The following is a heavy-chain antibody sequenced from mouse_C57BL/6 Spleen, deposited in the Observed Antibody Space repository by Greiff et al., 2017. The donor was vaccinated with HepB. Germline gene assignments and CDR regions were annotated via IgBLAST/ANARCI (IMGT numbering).Heavy chain of an antibody. V-gene: IGHV3-6*01. Sequence: EVQVVESGPGLVKPSQSLSLTCSVTGYSITSGYYWNWIRQFPGNKLEWMGYISYDGSNNYNPSLKNRISITRDTSKNQFFLKLNSVTTEDTATYYCARDFSNLYAMDYWGQGTSVTVSS. CDR1: GYSITSGYY. J-gene: IGHJ4*01. CDR2: ISYDGSN. D-gene: IGHD2-5*01. CDR3: ARDFSNLYAMDY.